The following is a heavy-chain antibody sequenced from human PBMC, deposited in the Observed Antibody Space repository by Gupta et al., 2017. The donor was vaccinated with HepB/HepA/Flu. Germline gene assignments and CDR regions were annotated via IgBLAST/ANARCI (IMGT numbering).Heavy chain of an antibody. CDR3: GRWGPMYYYMDV. D-gene: IGHD2-2*01. V-gene: IGHV1-18*01. CDR1: GYTFRNYG. CDR2: ISAYNGRT. J-gene: IGHJ6*03. Sequence: QVQLVQSGAEVKNPGASVKLSCKDSGYTFRNYGFTWVRQAPGQGLEWIGWISAYNGRTDYAQKLQGRVSLTTDPSTTTAYMELRSLRSDDTAVYYCGRWGPMYYYMDVWGKGTTVTVSS.